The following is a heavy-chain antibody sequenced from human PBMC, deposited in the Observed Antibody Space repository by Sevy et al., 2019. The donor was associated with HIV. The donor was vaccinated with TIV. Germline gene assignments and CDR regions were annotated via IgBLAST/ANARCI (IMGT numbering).Heavy chain of an antibody. CDR2: IRGLGNT. V-gene: IGHV3-23*01. CDR1: GFTFNTHV. D-gene: IGHD3-22*01. J-gene: IGHJ3*01. Sequence: GGSLRLSCVASGFTFNTHVMNWVRQAPGKGLEWVSSIRGLGNTYYVDSVRGRFTISRDNAKNTLYLQMNSLRADDTAVYYCATVLNPALESMMEVTVRSLKGFDVWGQGTMVTVSS. CDR3: ATVLNPALESMMEVTVRSLKGFDV.